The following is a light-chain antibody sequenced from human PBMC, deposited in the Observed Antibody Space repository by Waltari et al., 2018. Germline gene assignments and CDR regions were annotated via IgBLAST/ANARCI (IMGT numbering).Light chain of an antibody. J-gene: IGLJ3*02. Sequence: QSALTLPASASGSPGQSITIPSPGTLSDVGCFNFLSLYQQHPGKAPKLMIYDVSKRPSGVSNRFSGSKSGNTASLTISGLQAEDEADYYCSSYTISSTLNWVFGGGTKLTVL. V-gene: IGLV2-14*03. CDR3: SSYTISSTLNWV. CDR2: DVS. CDR1: LSDVGCFNF.